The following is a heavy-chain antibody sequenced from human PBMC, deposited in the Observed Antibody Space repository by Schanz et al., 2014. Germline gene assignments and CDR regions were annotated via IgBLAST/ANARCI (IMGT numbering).Heavy chain of an antibody. CDR2: ISGSGGSYI. J-gene: IGHJ4*02. CDR3: ARRASCSRIGWPFDS. CDR1: GFTFTTHS. D-gene: IGHD2-2*01. Sequence: EVQLLESGGGLVQPGGSLRLSCAASGFTFTTHSMTWVRQAPGKGLEWVSGISGSGGSYIHYADSVKGRFTMSRDNSKNTLYLQMNSLKTEDTAMYYCARRASCSRIGWPFDSWGQGTLVTVSS. V-gene: IGHV3-23*01.